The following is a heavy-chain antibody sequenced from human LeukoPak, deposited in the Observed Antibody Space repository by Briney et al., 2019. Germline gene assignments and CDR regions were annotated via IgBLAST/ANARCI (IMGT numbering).Heavy chain of an antibody. J-gene: IGHJ4*02. CDR2: IKEDGSKT. V-gene: IGHV3-7*01. Sequence: GGSLRLSCAASGFTFSGHRMTWVRQAPGKGLEWVANIKEDGSKTNYADSVKGRFTISRDNAKNSLYLQMDSLRVEDTAFYYCARDLAYSRLDYWGQGMLVTVSS. CDR3: ARDLAYSRLDY. CDR1: GFTFSGHR. D-gene: IGHD5-18*01.